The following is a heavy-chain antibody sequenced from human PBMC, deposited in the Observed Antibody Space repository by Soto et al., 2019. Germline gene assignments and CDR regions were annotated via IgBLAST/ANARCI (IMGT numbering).Heavy chain of an antibody. CDR1: GGSISSYY. CDR3: ARDFNYYDSSGYYFGWFDP. CDR2: IYYSGST. J-gene: IGHJ5*02. D-gene: IGHD3-22*01. V-gene: IGHV4-59*01. Sequence: PSETLSLTCTVPGGSISSYYWSWIRQPPGKGLEWIGYIYYSGSTNYNPSLKSRVTISVDTSKNQFSLKLSSVTAADTAVYYCARDFNYYDSSGYYFGWFDPWGQGTLVTVSS.